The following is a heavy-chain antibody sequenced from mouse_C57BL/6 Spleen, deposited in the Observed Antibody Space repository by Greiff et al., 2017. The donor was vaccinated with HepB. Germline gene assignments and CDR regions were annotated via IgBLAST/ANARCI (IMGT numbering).Heavy chain of an antibody. D-gene: IGHD2-2*01. CDR3: ASIYYGYDGYAMDY. CDR1: GFSLTSYG. Sequence: VMLVESGPGLVQPSQSLSITCTVSGFSLTSYGVHWVRQSPGKGLEWLGVIWSGGSTDYNAAFISRLSISKDNSKSQVFFKMNSLQADDTAIYYCASIYYGYDGYAMDYWGQGTSVTVSS. CDR2: IWSGGST. J-gene: IGHJ4*01. V-gene: IGHV2-2*01.